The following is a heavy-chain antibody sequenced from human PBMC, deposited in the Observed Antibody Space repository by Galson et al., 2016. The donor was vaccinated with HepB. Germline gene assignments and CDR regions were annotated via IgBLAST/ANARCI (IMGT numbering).Heavy chain of an antibody. Sequence: CAASGFTFSDYYMNWIRQAPGKGLEWVSYISSSGNSMLYADSVRGRFTISRDNAKKSLYLQMSNLRAEDTAVYYCARDLPDDSVEYFDVFDLWGQGTMVTVSS. CDR1: GFTFSDYY. V-gene: IGHV3-11*01. J-gene: IGHJ3*01. CDR3: ARDLPDDSVEYFDVFDL. CDR2: ISSSGNSM. D-gene: IGHD4-17*01.